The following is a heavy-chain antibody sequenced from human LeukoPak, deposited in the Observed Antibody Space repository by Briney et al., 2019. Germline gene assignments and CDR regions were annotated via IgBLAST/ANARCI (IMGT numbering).Heavy chain of an antibody. D-gene: IGHD2-15*01. CDR3: ARVEGCSGGSCYPEYFQH. CDR1: GGSFSGYY. CDR2: INHSGST. Sequence: PSETLSLTCAVYGGSFSGYYWSWIRQPPGKGLEWIGEINHSGSTNYNPSLKSRVTISVDTSKNQFSLELSSVTAADTAVYYCARVEGCSGGSCYPEYFQHWGQGTLVTVSS. J-gene: IGHJ1*01. V-gene: IGHV4-34*01.